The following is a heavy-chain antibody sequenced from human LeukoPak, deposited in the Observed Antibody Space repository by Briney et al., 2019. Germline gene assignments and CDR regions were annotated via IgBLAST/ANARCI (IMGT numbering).Heavy chain of an antibody. D-gene: IGHD3-10*01. CDR1: GGSISSSNW. Sequence: SGTLSLTCAVSGGSISSSNWWSWVRQPPGKGLEWIGEIYHSGSTNYNPSLKSRVTISVDKSKNQFSPKLSSVTAADTAVYYCARKYYGSGSYAFDIWGQGTMVTVSS. CDR2: IYHSGST. V-gene: IGHV4-4*02. CDR3: ARKYYGSGSYAFDI. J-gene: IGHJ3*02.